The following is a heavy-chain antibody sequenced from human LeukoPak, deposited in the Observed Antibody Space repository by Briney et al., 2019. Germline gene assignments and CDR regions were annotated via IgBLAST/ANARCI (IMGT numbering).Heavy chain of an antibody. V-gene: IGHV3-21*01. J-gene: IGHJ4*02. CDR1: GFTFSSYS. CDR3: ARGVTSSSSSTTGDY. Sequence: SGGSLRLSCAASGFTFSSYSMNLVRQAPGKGLEWVSSISSSSSYIYYAYSVKGRFTISRDNAKNSLYLQMNSLRAEDTAVYYCARGVTSSSSSTTGDYWGQGTLVTVSS. D-gene: IGHD6-6*01. CDR2: ISSSSSYI.